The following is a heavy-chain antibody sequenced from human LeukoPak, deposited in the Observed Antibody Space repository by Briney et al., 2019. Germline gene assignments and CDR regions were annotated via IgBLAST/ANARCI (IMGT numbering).Heavy chain of an antibody. Sequence: PGGSLRLSCAASGSTVSNNYMNWVRQAPGEGLEWVSILYSGGNTYYADSVKGRFTISRDNSKNTLYLQMNSLRAEDTAVYYCARGRYDSSGSWYFDYWGQGTLVTVSS. CDR2: LYSGGNT. V-gene: IGHV3-53*01. CDR1: GSTVSNNY. J-gene: IGHJ4*02. D-gene: IGHD3-22*01. CDR3: ARGRYDSSGSWYFDY.